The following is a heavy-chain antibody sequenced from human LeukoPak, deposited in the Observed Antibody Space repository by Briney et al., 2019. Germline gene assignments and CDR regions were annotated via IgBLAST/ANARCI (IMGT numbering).Heavy chain of an antibody. CDR1: GYTSTSYY. Sequence: ASVKVSCKAPGYTSTSYYMHWVRQAPGQGLEWMGIINPSGGSTSYAQKFQGRVTMTRDTSTSTVYMELSSLRSEDTAVYYCARDGGQKYYYGSGSSASSLDYWGQGTLVTVSS. J-gene: IGHJ4*02. V-gene: IGHV1-46*01. CDR3: ARDGGQKYYYGSGSSASSLDY. D-gene: IGHD3-10*01. CDR2: INPSGGST.